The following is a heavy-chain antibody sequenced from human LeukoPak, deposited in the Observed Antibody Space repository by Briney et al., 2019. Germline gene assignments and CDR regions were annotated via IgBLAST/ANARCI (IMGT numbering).Heavy chain of an antibody. D-gene: IGHD2/OR15-2a*01. CDR3: ARGGLSMQRRDLFDI. CDR2: ISASPYI. CDR1: GFTFSSYS. Sequence: GGSLRLSCAASGFTFSSYSMNWARRAPGKGLEWVSSISASPYIYYADSVKDRFTISRDDSKNSLYLQMNSLRSEDTAVYYCARGGLSMQRRDLFDIWGQGTLVTVSS. V-gene: IGHV3-21*01. J-gene: IGHJ3*02.